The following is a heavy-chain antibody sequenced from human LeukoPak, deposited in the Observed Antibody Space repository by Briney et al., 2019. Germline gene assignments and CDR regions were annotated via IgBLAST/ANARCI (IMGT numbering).Heavy chain of an antibody. CDR1: GYTFTPYY. CDR3: ARGDIYWDY. V-gene: IGHV1-2*02. Sequence: ASVKVSCKASGYTFTPYYLHWVRQAPGQGLEWMGWINPNSGGTNYAQKFQGRVTMIRDTSISTVYMELSRLRSDDTAMYYCARGDIYWDYWGQGTQVSVSS. CDR2: INPNSGGT. J-gene: IGHJ4*02. D-gene: IGHD2-15*01.